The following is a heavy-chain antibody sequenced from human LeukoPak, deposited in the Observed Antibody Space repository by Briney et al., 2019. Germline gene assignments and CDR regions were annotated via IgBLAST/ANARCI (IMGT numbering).Heavy chain of an antibody. Sequence: AESLSLTCTASGGSISSYYWSWIRQAPGKGLEWIGYIYYSGSTNYNPSLKSRVTISVDTSKNQFSLKLSSVTAADTAVYYCARQGYCSSTSCYGGPNWFDPWGQGTLVTVSS. D-gene: IGHD2-2*01. CDR1: GGSISSYY. J-gene: IGHJ5*02. V-gene: IGHV4-59*08. CDR2: IYYSGST. CDR3: ARQGYCSSTSCYGGPNWFDP.